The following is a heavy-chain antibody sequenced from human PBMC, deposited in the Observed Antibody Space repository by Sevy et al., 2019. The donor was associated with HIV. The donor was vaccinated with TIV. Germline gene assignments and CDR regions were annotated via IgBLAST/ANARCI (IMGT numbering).Heavy chain of an antibody. CDR3: ASGYSYGYAPFDY. CDR1: GFTFSSYA. V-gene: IGHV3-30-3*01. CDR2: ISYEGSNK. D-gene: IGHD5-18*01. Sequence: GGSLRLSCAASGFTFSSYAMHWVRQAPGKGLEWVAVISYEGSNKYNADSVKGRFTISRDNSKNTLYLQMNSLRAEDTAVYDCASGYSYGYAPFDYWGQGTLVTVSS. J-gene: IGHJ4*02.